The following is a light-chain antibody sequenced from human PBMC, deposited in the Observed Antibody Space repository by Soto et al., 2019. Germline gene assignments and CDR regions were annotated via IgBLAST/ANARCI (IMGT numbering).Light chain of an antibody. J-gene: IGKJ3*01. V-gene: IGKV3-20*01. Sequence: VVLTQSPATLSLSPGETATLSCRASRSVDINSSAWYQQKPGRTPTLLIYGASTRATDIPHRVSATGSGTDFSLTISSVEPEDSAVYYCQQYGGSPFTFGPGTRVEI. CDR1: RSVDINS. CDR2: GAS. CDR3: QQYGGSPFT.